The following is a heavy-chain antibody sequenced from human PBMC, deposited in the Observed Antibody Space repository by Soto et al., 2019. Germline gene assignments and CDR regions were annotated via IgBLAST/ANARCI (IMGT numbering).Heavy chain of an antibody. V-gene: IGHV3-30-3*01. D-gene: IGHD6-19*01. Sequence: QVQLVESGGGVVQPGRSLRLSCAASGFTFSSYAMHWVRQAPGKGLEWVAVISYDGSNKYYADSVKGRFTISRDNSKNTLYLQMNSLRAEDTAVYYCAREGVDRAVAGTPDYWGQGTLVTVSS. CDR1: GFTFSSYA. J-gene: IGHJ4*02. CDR2: ISYDGSNK. CDR3: AREGVDRAVAGTPDY.